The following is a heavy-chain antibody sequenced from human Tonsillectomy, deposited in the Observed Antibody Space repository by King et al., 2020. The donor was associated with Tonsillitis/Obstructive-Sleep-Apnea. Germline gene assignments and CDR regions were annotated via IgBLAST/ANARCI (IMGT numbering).Heavy chain of an antibody. CDR3: ARGIRGDNDAFDI. Sequence: QLQESGPGRVKPSETLSLTCTVSGGSISSYYWSWIRQPPGKGLEWIGYIYYIGGTNYNPSLKSRVTISVDTSKNQFSLKRSSVTAADTAVYYCARGIRGDNDAFDIWGQGTMVTVSS. CDR2: IYYIGGT. D-gene: IGHD3-10*01. V-gene: IGHV4-59*01. CDR1: GGSISSYY. J-gene: IGHJ3*02.